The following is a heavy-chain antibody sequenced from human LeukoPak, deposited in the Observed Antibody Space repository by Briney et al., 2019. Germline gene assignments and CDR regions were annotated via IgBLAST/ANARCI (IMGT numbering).Heavy chain of an antibody. CDR3: ARQGLYDSSDFWTFQH. V-gene: IGHV3-11*06. D-gene: IGHD3/OR15-3a*01. CDR2: ISSSSDYK. CDR1: GFSFSDYY. J-gene: IGHJ1*01. Sequence: GGSLRLSCAASGFSFSDYYMSWIRQTPEEGLEWLSYISSSSDYKNYADSLKGRFTISRDNSKNSVYLQMNSLRAEDTAVYYCARQGLYDSSDFWTFQHWGQGTLVTVSS.